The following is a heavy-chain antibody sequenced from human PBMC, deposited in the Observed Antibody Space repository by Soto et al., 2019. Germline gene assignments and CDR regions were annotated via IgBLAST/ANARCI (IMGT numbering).Heavy chain of an antibody. Sequence: GGSLRLSCAASGFTFSTYNMNWVRQAPGKGLEWVSSISSSSSFIWYADSVKGRFTISRDNAKNSLYLQMNSLRAEDTAVYYCARGEGSGGEWYQLLTNWFDPWGQGTLVTVSS. J-gene: IGHJ5*02. V-gene: IGHV3-21*01. CDR1: GFTFSTYN. D-gene: IGHD2-2*01. CDR2: ISSSSSFI. CDR3: ARGEGSGGEWYQLLTNWFDP.